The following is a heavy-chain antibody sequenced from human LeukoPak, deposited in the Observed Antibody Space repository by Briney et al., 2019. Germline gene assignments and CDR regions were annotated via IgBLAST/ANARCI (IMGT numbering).Heavy chain of an antibody. CDR1: GGTFSSYA. V-gene: IGHV1-69*06. D-gene: IGHD3-22*01. CDR2: IIPIFGTA. CDR3: ATADYYDSSGPTYDALDI. Sequence: SVKVSCKASGGTFSSYAISWVRQAPGQGLEWMGGIIPIFGTANYAQKFQGRVTITADKSTSTAYMELSSLRSEDTAVYYCATADYYDSSGPTYDALDIWGQGTMVTVSS. J-gene: IGHJ3*02.